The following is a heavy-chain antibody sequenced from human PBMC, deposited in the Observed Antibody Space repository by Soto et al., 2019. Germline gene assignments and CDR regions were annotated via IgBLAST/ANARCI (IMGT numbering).Heavy chain of an antibody. D-gene: IGHD3-10*01. J-gene: IGHJ1*01. Sequence: EVQLVESGGGLVQPGGSLRLSCAVSGLTFSNYWMHWVRQAPGKGLVWVSRISGDGSVRSYADSVKGRFTISRDNAKSTLYLQMNSLRAEDTAVYYCASPSGDFQHWGQGTLVTVSS. CDR3: ASPSGDFQH. V-gene: IGHV3-74*01. CDR1: GLTFSNYW. CDR2: ISGDGSVR.